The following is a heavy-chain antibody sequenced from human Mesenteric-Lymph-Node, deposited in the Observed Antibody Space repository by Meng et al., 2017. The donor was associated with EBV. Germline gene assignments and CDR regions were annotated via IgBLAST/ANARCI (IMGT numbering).Heavy chain of an antibody. CDR3: VRGAAVGPRYFDS. J-gene: IGHJ4*02. D-gene: IGHD2-15*01. CDR1: GGSVRSGTYY. V-gene: IGHV4-61*01. Sequence: QVTVQVSGPALVKPSGTLSFTCSVSGGSVRSGTYYWSWMRLPPGKGLEWIGHIYYSGSTNYNPSLKSRVTISLDTSKNQFSLNLSSMTAADTAVYYCVRGAAVGPRYFDSWGQGALVTVSS. CDR2: IYYSGST.